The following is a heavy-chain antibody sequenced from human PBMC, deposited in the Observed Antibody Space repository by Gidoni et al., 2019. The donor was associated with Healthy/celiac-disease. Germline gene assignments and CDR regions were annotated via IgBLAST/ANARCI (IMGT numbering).Heavy chain of an antibody. CDR1: GGSISSGSYY. V-gene: IGHV4-61*02. Sequence: QVQLQESGPGLVKPSQTLSLTCTVSGGSISSGSYYWSWIRQPAGKGLEWIGRIYTSGSTNYNPSLKSRVTISVDTSKKQFSLKLSSVTAADTAVYYCARDGSGVDYWGQGTLVTVSS. CDR3: ARDGSGVDY. J-gene: IGHJ4*02. CDR2: IYTSGST.